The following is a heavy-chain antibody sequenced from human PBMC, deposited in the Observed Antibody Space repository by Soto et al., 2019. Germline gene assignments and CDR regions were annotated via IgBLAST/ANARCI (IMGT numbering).Heavy chain of an antibody. CDR1: GGSISSGGYY. D-gene: IGHD2-2*01. CDR3: ARAHDCSSTSCYWTYGIDV. V-gene: IGHV4-31*03. J-gene: IGHJ6*02. Sequence: QVQLQESGPGLVKPSQTLSLTCTVSGGSISSGGYYWSWIRQHPGKGLEWIGYIYYSGSTYYNPSLKSRVTISVHKSKNQFSLKLSSVTAADTAVYYCARAHDCSSTSCYWTYGIDVWGQGTTVTVSS. CDR2: IYYSGST.